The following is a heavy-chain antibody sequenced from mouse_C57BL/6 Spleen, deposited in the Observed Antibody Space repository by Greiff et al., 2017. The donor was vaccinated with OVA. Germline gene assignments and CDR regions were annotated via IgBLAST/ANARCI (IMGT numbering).Heavy chain of an antibody. CDR3: ARPYYYGSSTYYFDY. D-gene: IGHD1-1*01. CDR1: GYTFTDYN. Sequence: EVQLQQSGPELVKPGASVKIPCKASGYTFTDYNMDWVKQSHGKSLEWIGDINPNNGGTIYNQKFKGEATLTVDKSSSTAYMELRSLTSEDTAVYYCARPYYYGSSTYYFDYWGQGTTLTVSS. J-gene: IGHJ2*01. V-gene: IGHV1-18*01. CDR2: INPNNGGT.